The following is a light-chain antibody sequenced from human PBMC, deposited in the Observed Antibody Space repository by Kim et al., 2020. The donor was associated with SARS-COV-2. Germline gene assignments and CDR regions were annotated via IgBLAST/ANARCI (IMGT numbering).Light chain of an antibody. V-gene: IGKV3-11*01. CDR3: QQRGNWPT. CDR2: DAS. J-gene: IGKJ5*01. Sequence: SLSPGERAALSVRASQSVRTYLAWYQQKPGQSPRLLIYDASNRATGIPARFSGSGSGTDFTLTISSLEPEDFAVYYCQQRGNWPTFGQGTRLEIK. CDR1: QSVRTY.